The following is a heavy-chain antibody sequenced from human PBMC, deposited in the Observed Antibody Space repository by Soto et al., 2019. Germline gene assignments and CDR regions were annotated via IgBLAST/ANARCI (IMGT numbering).Heavy chain of an antibody. J-gene: IGHJ3*02. V-gene: IGHV3-23*01. CDR3: AKVPSYYDSSAREDDAFDI. Sequence: EVQLLESGGGLLQPGGSLRPSCAASGFTFSSYAMSGVRQAPGKGLEWVSPIIGSGGSTYYADSVKGRFTISRDNSKNTLYLQMNSLRAEDTAVYYCAKVPSYYDSSAREDDAFDIWGQETMVTVSS. D-gene: IGHD3-22*01. CDR2: IIGSGGST. CDR1: GFTFSSYA.